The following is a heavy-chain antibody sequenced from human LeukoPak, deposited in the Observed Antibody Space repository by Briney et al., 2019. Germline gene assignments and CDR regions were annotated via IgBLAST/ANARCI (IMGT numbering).Heavy chain of an antibody. J-gene: IGHJ4*02. Sequence: PGGSPRLSCAASGFTFDDYAMHWVRQAPGKGLEWVSGISWNSGNIGYADSVEGRFTISRDNAKNSLYLQMNSLRPEDTALYYCAKGGELLRYGSDYWGQGTLVTVSS. CDR1: GFTFDDYA. D-gene: IGHD1-7*01. CDR2: ISWNSGNI. CDR3: AKGGELLRYGSDY. V-gene: IGHV3-9*01.